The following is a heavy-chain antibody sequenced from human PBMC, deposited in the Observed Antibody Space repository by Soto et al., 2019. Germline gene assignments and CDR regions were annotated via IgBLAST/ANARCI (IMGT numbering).Heavy chain of an antibody. Sequence: GGSLRLSCAASGFTISSNAMYWVRQAPGKGLGWVSGISERGDTTRYADSVKGRSTISRDTSKNTLYLQLNTLRADDTAVYYCAKDQRSLAYYDFWSGYYTPYYYYYGMDVWGQGPTVTVSS. D-gene: IGHD3-3*01. CDR2: ISERGDTT. J-gene: IGHJ6*02. CDR3: AKDQRSLAYYDFWSGYYTPYYYYYGMDV. V-gene: IGHV3-23*01. CDR1: GFTISSNA.